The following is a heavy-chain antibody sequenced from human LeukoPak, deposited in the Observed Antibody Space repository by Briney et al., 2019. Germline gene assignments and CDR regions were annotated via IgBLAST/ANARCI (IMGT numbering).Heavy chain of an antibody. D-gene: IGHD3-10*01. V-gene: IGHV4-4*07. CDR1: GGSISSYY. CDR3: ARETGYYGSGSGIDY. Sequence: SQTLSLTCTVSGGSISSYYWSWIRQPAGKGLEWIGRIYTSGSTNYNPSLKSRVTMSVDTSKNQFSLKLSSVTAADTAVYYCARETGYYGSGSGIDYWGQGTLVTVSS. J-gene: IGHJ4*02. CDR2: IYTSGST.